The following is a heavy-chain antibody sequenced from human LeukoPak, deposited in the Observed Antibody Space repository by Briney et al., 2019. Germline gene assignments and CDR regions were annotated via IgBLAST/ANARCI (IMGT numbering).Heavy chain of an antibody. J-gene: IGHJ4*02. V-gene: IGHV3-30*18. CDR1: GFTFSSYG. CDR2: ISYDGSNK. D-gene: IGHD3/OR15-3a*01. Sequence: PGGSLRLSCAASGFTFSSYGMHWVRQAPGKGLEWVAVISYDGSNKYYADSVKGRFTISRDNSKNTLYLQMNSLRAEDTAVYYCAKVKGTAIVGDWYYFDYWGQGTLVTVPS. CDR3: AKVKGTAIVGDWYYFDY.